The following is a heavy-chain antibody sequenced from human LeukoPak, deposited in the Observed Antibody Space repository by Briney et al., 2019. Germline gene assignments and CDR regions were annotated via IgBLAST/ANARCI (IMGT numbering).Heavy chain of an antibody. D-gene: IGHD5-24*01. CDR1: GFTFSSYS. J-gene: IGHJ4*02. Sequence: PGGSLRLSCAASGFTFSSYSMNWVRQAPGKGLEWVSSISSSSSYIYYADSVKGRFTISRDNAKNSLYLQMNSLRAEGTAVYYCARDSGDGYNSDYWGQGTLVTVSS. CDR3: ARDSGDGYNSDY. V-gene: IGHV3-21*01. CDR2: ISSSSSYI.